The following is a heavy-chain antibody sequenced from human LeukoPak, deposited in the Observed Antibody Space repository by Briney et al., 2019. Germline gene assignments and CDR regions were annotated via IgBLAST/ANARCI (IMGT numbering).Heavy chain of an antibody. CDR2: IIPVYGTT. V-gene: IGHV1-69*06. CDR1: GGPLSSYA. Sequence: ASVKVSCKASGGPLSSYAINWVRQAPGQGLEWMGGIIPVYGTTNFAQRFLGRVTITADKSTSTVCMELNSLRSTDTALYFCARGGPHGSGSLLGFDFWGQGTLVTVSS. D-gene: IGHD3-10*01. CDR3: ARGGPHGSGSLLGFDF. J-gene: IGHJ4*02.